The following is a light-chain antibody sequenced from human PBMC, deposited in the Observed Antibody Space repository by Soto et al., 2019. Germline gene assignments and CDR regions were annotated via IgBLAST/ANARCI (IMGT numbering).Light chain of an antibody. CDR2: GAS. Sequence: EIVMPQSPATLSVSPGERATLSCRASQSVSSNLAWYQQKPGQAPRLLIYGASTRATSIPARFSGSGSGTEFTLTISRLQSEDFAVYYCQQYNNWPRTFGQGTKVEIK. CDR1: QSVSSN. CDR3: QQYNNWPRT. J-gene: IGKJ1*01. V-gene: IGKV3-15*01.